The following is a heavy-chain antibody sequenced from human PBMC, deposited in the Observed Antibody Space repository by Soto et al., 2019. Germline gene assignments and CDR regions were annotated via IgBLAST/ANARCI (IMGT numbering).Heavy chain of an antibody. V-gene: IGHV4-61*01. CDR2: TSYSGST. CDR3: ARESTRYGMDV. J-gene: IGHJ6*02. Sequence: SETLSLTCNVSGGSVSSGNYYWSWIRQPPGKGLEWIGYTSYSGSTNYNPSLKSRVTISVDTSKNQFSLKVSSVTAADTAVYYCARESTRYGMDVWGQGTTVTVSS. D-gene: IGHD5-12*01. CDR1: GGSVSSGNYY.